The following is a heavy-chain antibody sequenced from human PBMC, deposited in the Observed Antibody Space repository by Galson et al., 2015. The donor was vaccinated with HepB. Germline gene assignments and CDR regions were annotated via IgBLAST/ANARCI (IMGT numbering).Heavy chain of an antibody. CDR3: ARELQDGLDFDY. CDR2: INQDGSEK. V-gene: IGHV3-7*01. CDR1: GFTFSGYW. Sequence: SLRLSCAASGFTFSGYWLSWVRQAPGKALEWVANINQDGSEKYYVDSVRGRFSISRDNAKNSLYLQMNSLRVEDTAVYYCARELQDGLDFDYWGQGTVVTVSS. J-gene: IGHJ4*02. D-gene: IGHD2-15*01.